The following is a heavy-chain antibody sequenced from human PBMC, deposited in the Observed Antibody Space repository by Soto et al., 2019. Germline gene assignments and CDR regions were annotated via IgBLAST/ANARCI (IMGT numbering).Heavy chain of an antibody. CDR3: ARVVVVAAREGYDAFDI. D-gene: IGHD2-15*01. J-gene: IGHJ3*02. CDR1: GYTFTSYG. V-gene: IGHV1-18*01. CDR2: ISAYNGNT. Sequence: GASVKVSCKASGYTFTSYGISWVRQAPGQGLEWMGWISAYNGNTNYAQKLQGRVTVTTDTSTGTAYMELRSLRSDDTAVYYCARVVVVAAREGYDAFDIWGQGTMVTVSS.